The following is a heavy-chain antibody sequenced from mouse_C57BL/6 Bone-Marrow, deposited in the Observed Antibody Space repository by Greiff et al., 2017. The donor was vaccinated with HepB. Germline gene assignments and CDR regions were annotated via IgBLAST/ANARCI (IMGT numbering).Heavy chain of an antibody. CDR1: GYSFTGYY. CDR3: ARRALVLRYPNWYFDV. D-gene: IGHD1-1*01. Sequence: VQLQQSGPELVKPGASVKISCTASGYSFTGYYMNWVKQSPEKSLEWIGEINPSTGGTTYNQKFKAKATLTVDKSSSTAYMQLKSLTSEDTAVYYWARRALVLRYPNWYFDVWGTGTTVTVSA. V-gene: IGHV1-42*01. CDR2: INPSTGGT. J-gene: IGHJ1*03.